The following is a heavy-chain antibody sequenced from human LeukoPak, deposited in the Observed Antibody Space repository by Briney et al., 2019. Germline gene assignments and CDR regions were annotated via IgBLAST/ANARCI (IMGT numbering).Heavy chain of an antibody. V-gene: IGHV3-21*01. CDR2: ISSSSSYI. CDR3: AKDGAAMAPFDY. Sequence: PGGSLRLSCAASGFTFSSYSMNWVRQAPGKGLEWVSSISSSSSYIYYADSVKGRFTISRDNSKNTLYLQMNSLRAEDTAVYYCAKDGAAMAPFDYWGQGALVTVSS. D-gene: IGHD5-18*01. CDR1: GFTFSSYS. J-gene: IGHJ4*02.